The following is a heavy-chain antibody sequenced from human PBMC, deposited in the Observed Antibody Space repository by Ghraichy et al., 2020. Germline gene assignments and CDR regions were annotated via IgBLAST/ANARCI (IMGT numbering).Heavy chain of an antibody. D-gene: IGHD5-18*01. Sequence: TLSLTCTVSGGSISSGGYYWSWIRQHPGKGLEWIGFIYYSGSTYYNPSLKSRVTISVDTSKNQFSLKLSSVTAADTAVYYCARDRGTSGYSYGLDYWGQGTLVTVSS. J-gene: IGHJ4*02. V-gene: IGHV4-31*03. CDR3: ARDRGTSGYSYGLDY. CDR1: GGSISSGGYY. CDR2: IYYSGST.